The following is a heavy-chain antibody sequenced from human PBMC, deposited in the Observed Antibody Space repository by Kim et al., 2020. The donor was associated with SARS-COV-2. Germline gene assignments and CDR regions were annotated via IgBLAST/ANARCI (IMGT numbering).Heavy chain of an antibody. Sequence: GGSLRLSCTASGFDFNNYAMNWVRQAPGKGLEWIAYISATSVNIFYADPLRGRFTISRDNGHKSLYLQMNSLKDEDTAVYYCVRDPLKAPLYYFYGMDVWGPGTTVIVSS. J-gene: IGHJ6*02. D-gene: IGHD3-16*01. V-gene: IGHV3-48*02. CDR2: ISATSVNI. CDR3: VRDPLKAPLYYFYGMDV. CDR1: GFDFNNYA.